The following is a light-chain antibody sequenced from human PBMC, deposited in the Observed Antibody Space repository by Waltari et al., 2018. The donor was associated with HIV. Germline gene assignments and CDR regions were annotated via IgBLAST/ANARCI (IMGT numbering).Light chain of an antibody. V-gene: IGKV3-15*01. Sequence: LTQSPATLSVSPGERATVSCRASQSVSSNLAWYQQKPGQAPRLLIYGASTRATGIPARFSGSGSGTEFTLTISSLQSEDFAVYYCQQYNNWPPRTFGQGTKVEIK. CDR1: QSVSSN. CDR2: GAS. CDR3: QQYNNWPPRT. J-gene: IGKJ1*01.